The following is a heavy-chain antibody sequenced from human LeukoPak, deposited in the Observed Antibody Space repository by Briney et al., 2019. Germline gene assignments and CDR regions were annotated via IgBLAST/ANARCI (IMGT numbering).Heavy chain of an antibody. CDR1: GFTFDEYG. CDR2: INWDGGST. J-gene: IGHJ4*02. Sequence: GESLKISCAASGFTFDEYGMSWARQAPGKGLEWVSSINWDGGSTAYADSVQGRFTISRDNAKNSLHLQMKSLRAEDTALYYCARDSFSGSSLDYWGQGTLVTVSS. CDR3: ARDSFSGSSLDY. V-gene: IGHV3-20*04. D-gene: IGHD1-26*01.